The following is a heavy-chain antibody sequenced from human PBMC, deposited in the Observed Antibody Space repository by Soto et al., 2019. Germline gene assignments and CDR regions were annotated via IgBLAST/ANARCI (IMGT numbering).Heavy chain of an antibody. J-gene: IGHJ4*02. D-gene: IGHD6-19*01. CDR1: GFTFSSYA. CDR2: ISGSGGST. CDR3: ANMYSSGWYWLFLN. Sequence: EVQLLESGGGLVQPGGSLRLSCAASGFTFSSYAMSWVRQAPGKGLEWVSAISGSGGSTYYADSVKGRFTISRANSKNTLYLQMNSLRAEDTAVYYCANMYSSGWYWLFLNWGQGTLVTVSS. V-gene: IGHV3-23*01.